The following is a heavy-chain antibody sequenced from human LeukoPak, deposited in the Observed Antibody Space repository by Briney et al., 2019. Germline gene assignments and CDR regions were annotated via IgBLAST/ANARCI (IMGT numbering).Heavy chain of an antibody. CDR2: IRYDGSEK. Sequence: HSGGSLRPSCAASGFTFSRFGMHCVRQAPGKRLEWVASIRYDGSEKYNVYSVKGRFTISRDTSRNTGYRQMNGLRVEDTAIYYCAKDIERVGPIDYWGQGTLVTVSS. D-gene: IGHD3-16*02. CDR1: GFTFSRFG. J-gene: IGHJ4*02. V-gene: IGHV3-30*02. CDR3: AKDIERVGPIDY.